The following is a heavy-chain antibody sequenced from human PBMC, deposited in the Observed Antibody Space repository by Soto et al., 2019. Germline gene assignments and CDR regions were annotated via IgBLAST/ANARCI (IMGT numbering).Heavy chain of an antibody. D-gene: IGHD3-9*01. V-gene: IGHV4-30-2*05. CDR2: IYHSGST. J-gene: IGHJ1*01. Sequence: PSETLSLTCAVSGGPISSGGYSWTWIRQPPGKGLEWIGYIYHSGSTYYNPSLKSRVTISVDTSKNQFSLKLSSVTAADTAVYYCARGVYYDILTGYPEYFQHWGQGTLVTVSS. CDR1: GGPISSGGYS. CDR3: ARGVYYDILTGYPEYFQH.